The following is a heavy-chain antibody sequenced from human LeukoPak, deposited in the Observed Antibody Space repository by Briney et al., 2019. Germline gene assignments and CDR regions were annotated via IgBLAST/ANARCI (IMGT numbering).Heavy chain of an antibody. Sequence: SETLSLTCTVSGGSISSYYWSWIRQPPGKGLEWIGYIYYSGSTNYNPSLKSRVTISVDTSKNQFSLKLSSVTAADTAVYYCARVTSGGYEGDYWGQGTLVTVSS. CDR3: ARVTSGGYEGDY. D-gene: IGHD5-12*01. V-gene: IGHV4-59*12. CDR2: IYYSGST. J-gene: IGHJ4*02. CDR1: GGSISSYY.